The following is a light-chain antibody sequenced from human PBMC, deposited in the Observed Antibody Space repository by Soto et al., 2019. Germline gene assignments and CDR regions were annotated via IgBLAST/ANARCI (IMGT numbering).Light chain of an antibody. CDR1: QSLLHSNGYNY. Sequence: DIVMTQSPLSLPVTPGEPASISCRSSQSLLHSNGYNYLDWYLQKPGQSPQLLIYLGSNRASGVPDRFSGSGSGTDFTLKISRVEAEDVGVYYWMQALQTPATFGQGTRLEIK. J-gene: IGKJ5*01. V-gene: IGKV2-28*01. CDR3: MQALQTPAT. CDR2: LGS.